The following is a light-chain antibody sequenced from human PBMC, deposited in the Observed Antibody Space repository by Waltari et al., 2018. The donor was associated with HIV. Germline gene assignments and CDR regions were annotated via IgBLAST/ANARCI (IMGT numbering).Light chain of an antibody. Sequence: EIVMTQSPATLSVSPGERATLSCRASQSVSSNLAGYQQKPGQAPRLLIYCASTRATGIPARFRGSGSGTEFTLTISSLQSEDFAVYYCQQYNNWPPWTFGQGTKVEIK. J-gene: IGKJ1*01. V-gene: IGKV3-15*01. CDR3: QQYNNWPPWT. CDR1: QSVSSN. CDR2: CAS.